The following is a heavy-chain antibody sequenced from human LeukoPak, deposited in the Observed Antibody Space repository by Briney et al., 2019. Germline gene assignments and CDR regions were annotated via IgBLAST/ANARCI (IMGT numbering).Heavy chain of an antibody. Sequence: SETLSLTCTVSGGSITSYYWSWIRQPPGKGLEWIGYIYYSGSTNYNPSLKSRVTISVDTSKNQFSLKLSSVTAADTAVYYCARGVSYYDSSGYYNEYFQHWGQGTLVTVSS. CDR2: IYYSGST. CDR3: ARGVSYYDSSGYYNEYFQH. CDR1: GGSITSYY. D-gene: IGHD3-22*01. V-gene: IGHV4-59*08. J-gene: IGHJ1*01.